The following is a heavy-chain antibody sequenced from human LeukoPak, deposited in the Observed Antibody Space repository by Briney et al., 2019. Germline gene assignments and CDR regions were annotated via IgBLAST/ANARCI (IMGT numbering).Heavy chain of an antibody. D-gene: IGHD2-15*01. Sequence: ASVKVSCKASGYTFSSYDINWVRQASGQGLEWMGWMNPNSGNTGYAQKFQGRVTMTRNTSINTAYMELSSLRSEDTAVYYCVRCYSAYYYYYMDVWGKGTTVTISS. V-gene: IGHV1-8*01. J-gene: IGHJ6*03. CDR1: GYTFSSYD. CDR2: MNPNSGNT. CDR3: VRCYSAYYYYYMDV.